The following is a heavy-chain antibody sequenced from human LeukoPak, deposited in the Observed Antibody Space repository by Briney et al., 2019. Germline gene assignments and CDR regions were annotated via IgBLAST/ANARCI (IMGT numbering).Heavy chain of an antibody. CDR1: GFTFSSYW. D-gene: IGHD3/OR15-3a*01. J-gene: IGHJ4*02. CDR3: ARDVDFVDY. Sequence: GGSLRLSCAASGFTFSSYWMHWVRHAPGKGLVWFSRINSDGSKTTYADSVKGRFTISRDNAKNTLYLQMISLRAEDTAVYYCARDVDFVDYWGQGTVVTVSS. V-gene: IGHV3-74*01. CDR2: INSDGSKT.